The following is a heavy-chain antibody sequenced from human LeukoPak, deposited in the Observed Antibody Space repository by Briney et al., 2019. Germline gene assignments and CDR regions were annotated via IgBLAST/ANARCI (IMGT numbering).Heavy chain of an antibody. D-gene: IGHD3-10*01. Sequence: GSLRLSCAASGFTFSSYGMSWVRQSPGKGLEWIGSIYSRGSTYYNPSLKSRVIVSSDMSKNQFSLMLNSVTAADTAVYYCARDKGQYGSGTRGFTWFDPWGQGTLVTVSS. CDR3: ARDKGQYGSGTRGFTWFDP. J-gene: IGHJ5*02. CDR2: IYSRGST. CDR1: GFTFSSYG. V-gene: IGHV4-39*07.